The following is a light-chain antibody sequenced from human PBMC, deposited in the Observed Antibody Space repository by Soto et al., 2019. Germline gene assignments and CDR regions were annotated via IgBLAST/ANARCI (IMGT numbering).Light chain of an antibody. Sequence: DIHLTQSPSFLSASVGDRVTITCRASQDISGFFAWYQQKPGKAPKLLIYTSSILQRGVPSRFSGSESGTEFTLTISSLQPEDFATYYCQQVDSFPRTFGQGTKLEIK. CDR1: QDISGF. CDR2: TSS. CDR3: QQVDSFPRT. J-gene: IGKJ2*01. V-gene: IGKV1-9*01.